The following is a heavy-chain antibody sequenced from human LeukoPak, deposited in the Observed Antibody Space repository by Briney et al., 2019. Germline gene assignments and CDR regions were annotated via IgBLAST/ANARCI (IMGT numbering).Heavy chain of an antibody. CDR2: ISYDGSNK. D-gene: IGHD6-13*01. Sequence: GGSLRLSCAASGFTFSSYGMHWVRQAPGKGLEWVAVISYDGSNKYYADSVKGRFTISRDNSKNTLYLQMNSLRAEDTAVYYCAKDQTSSRGARTLNYYYYGMDVWGQGTTVTVSS. CDR3: AKDQTSSRGARTLNYYYYGMDV. J-gene: IGHJ6*02. V-gene: IGHV3-30*18. CDR1: GFTFSSYG.